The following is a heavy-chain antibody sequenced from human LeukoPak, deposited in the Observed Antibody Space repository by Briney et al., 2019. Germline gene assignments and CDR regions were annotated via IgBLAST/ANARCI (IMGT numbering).Heavy chain of an antibody. V-gene: IGHV3-23*01. CDR1: GFTFSTYS. CDR3: AKGRRTPLVGTTTKSWIDY. J-gene: IGHJ4*02. CDR2: ISGTDSRT. Sequence: PGGSLRLSCEASGFTFSTYSMNWVRQAPGKGLEWVSSISGTDSRTHYADSVKGRFSISRDNSKNTLYLQVNSLRAEDTAVYYCAKGRRTPLVGTTTKSWIDYWGQGTLVTVSS. D-gene: IGHD1-26*01.